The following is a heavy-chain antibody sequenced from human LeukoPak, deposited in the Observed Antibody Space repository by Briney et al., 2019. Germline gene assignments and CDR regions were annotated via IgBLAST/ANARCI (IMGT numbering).Heavy chain of an antibody. Sequence: PGGSLRLSCAASGFTFSSYSMNWVRQAPGKGLDWVSSISSSSSYIYYADSVKGRFTISRENAKNSLYLQMNSLRAEDTAVYYCARGEYYYDSSGPSDYWGQGTLVTVSS. CDR3: ARGEYYYDSSGPSDY. CDR2: ISSSSSYI. CDR1: GFTFSSYS. J-gene: IGHJ4*02. D-gene: IGHD3-22*01. V-gene: IGHV3-21*01.